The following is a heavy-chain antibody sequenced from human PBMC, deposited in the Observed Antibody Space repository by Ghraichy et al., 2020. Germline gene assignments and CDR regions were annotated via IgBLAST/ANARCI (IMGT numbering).Heavy chain of an antibody. Sequence: GGSLRLSCEGSGFSSSDYSMIWVRLTPRKALEWVSYITGSSITIFYTDSVKGRFTISRDNAKNSLYLQMNSLRAEDTAVYYCARLPLPRRAAVGDWYFDRWGRGTLVTVSS. J-gene: IGHJ2*01. CDR2: ITGSSITI. V-gene: IGHV3-48*01. CDR1: GFSSSDYS. D-gene: IGHD6-13*01. CDR3: ARLPLPRRAAVGDWYFDR.